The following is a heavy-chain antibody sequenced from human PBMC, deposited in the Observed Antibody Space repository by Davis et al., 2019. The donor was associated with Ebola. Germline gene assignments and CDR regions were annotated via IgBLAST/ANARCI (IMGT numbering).Heavy chain of an antibody. CDR2: IYYSGST. V-gene: IGHV4-59*01. Sequence: MPSETLSLTCTVSGGSISSYYWSWIRQPPGKGLEWIGYIYYSGSTNYNPSLKSRVTISVDTSKNQFSLKLSSVTAADTAVYYCARVDYDFWSGYYTYNWFDPWGQGTLVTVSS. J-gene: IGHJ5*02. D-gene: IGHD3-3*01. CDR1: GGSISSYY. CDR3: ARVDYDFWSGYYTYNWFDP.